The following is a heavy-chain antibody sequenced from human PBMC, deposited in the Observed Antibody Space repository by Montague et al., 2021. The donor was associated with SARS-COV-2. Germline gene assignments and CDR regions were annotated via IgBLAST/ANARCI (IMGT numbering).Heavy chain of an antibody. CDR3: ARDHPVGCVGP. CDR2: IYYSGST. J-gene: IGHJ5*02. CDR1: GGSISSYY. V-gene: IGHV4-59*12. D-gene: IGHD1-26*01. Sequence: SETLSLTCTVSGGSISSYYWSWIRQPPGRGLEWIGYIYYSGSTNYNPSLKSRVTISVDTSKNQFSLKLSSVTAADTAVYYCARDHPVGCVGPWGQGTLVTVSS.